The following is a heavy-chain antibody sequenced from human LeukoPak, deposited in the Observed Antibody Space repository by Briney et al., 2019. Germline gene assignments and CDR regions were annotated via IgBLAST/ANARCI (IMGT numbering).Heavy chain of an antibody. V-gene: IGHV3-30-3*01. CDR3: AKDPGGIVDAGTFDY. CDR2: ISYDGSNK. Sequence: GGSLRLSCAASGFTFSSYAMHWVRQAPGKGLEWVAVISYDGSNKYYADSVKGRFTISRDNSKNTLYLQMNSLRAEDTAVYYCAKDPGGIVDAGTFDYWGQGTLVTVSS. D-gene: IGHD1-26*01. CDR1: GFTFSSYA. J-gene: IGHJ4*02.